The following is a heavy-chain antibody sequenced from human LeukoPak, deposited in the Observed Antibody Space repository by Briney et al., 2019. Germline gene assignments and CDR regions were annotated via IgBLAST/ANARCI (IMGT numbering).Heavy chain of an antibody. V-gene: IGHV7-4-1*02. D-gene: IGHD6-19*01. CDR3: ARDTYRIAVAGTEVDY. Sequence: ASVKVSCKASGYTFTSYAMNWVRQAPGQGLEWMGWINTNTGNPTYAQGFTGRFVFSLDTSVSTAYLQISSLKAEDTAVYYCARDTYRIAVAGTEVDYWGQGTLVTVSS. J-gene: IGHJ4*02. CDR1: GYTFTSYA. CDR2: INTNTGNP.